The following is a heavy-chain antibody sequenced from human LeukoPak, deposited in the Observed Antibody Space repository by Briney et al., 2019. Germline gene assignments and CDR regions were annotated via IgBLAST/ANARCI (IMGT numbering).Heavy chain of an antibody. V-gene: IGHV4-59*01. CDR2: IYYSGSN. Sequence: SETLSLTCTVSGGSISSYYWSWIRQPPGKGLEWIGYIYYSGSNNYNPSLKSRVTISVDTSKNQFSLKLSSVTAADTAVYYCARVGDSYGRDFDYWGQGTLVTVSS. CDR3: ARVGDSYGRDFDY. CDR1: GGSISSYY. D-gene: IGHD5-18*01. J-gene: IGHJ4*02.